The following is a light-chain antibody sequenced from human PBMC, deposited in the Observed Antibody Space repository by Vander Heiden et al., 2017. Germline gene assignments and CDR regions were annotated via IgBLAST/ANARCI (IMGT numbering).Light chain of an antibody. V-gene: IGLV1-40*01. J-gene: IGLJ1*01. CDR3: QSYDRSLSGSV. CDR2: VNN. Sequence: QSVLPQPPTVPGAPGQRVTVSCTGSSSNIGAGYDVHWYQQFPGAAPKLLIFVNNIRPAGVPDRFSGSKSGASASLSITGLQADDEADYYCQSYDRSLSGSVFGTGTKVTVL. CDR1: SSNIGAGYD.